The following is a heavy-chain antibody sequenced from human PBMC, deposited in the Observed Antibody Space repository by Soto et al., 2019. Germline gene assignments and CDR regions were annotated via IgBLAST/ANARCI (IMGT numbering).Heavy chain of an antibody. CDR1: GGSISSFY. CDR2: IYYSGNA. Sequence: SETLSLTCTVSGGSISSFYWSWIRQPPGKGLEWIGYIYYSGNANYNPSLKSRFTISVDTSKNQFSLKLSSVTAADTAVYYCARVGCSGGSCYPGKLSWFDPWGQGTLVTVSS. V-gene: IGHV4-59*01. J-gene: IGHJ5*02. D-gene: IGHD2-15*01. CDR3: ARVGCSGGSCYPGKLSWFDP.